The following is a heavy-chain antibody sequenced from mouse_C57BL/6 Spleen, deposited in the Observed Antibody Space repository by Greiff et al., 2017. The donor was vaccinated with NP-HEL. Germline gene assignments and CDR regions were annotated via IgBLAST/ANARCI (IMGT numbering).Heavy chain of an antibody. CDR2: INPSNGGT. CDR3: ARVYYGFYAMDY. D-gene: IGHD2-2*01. J-gene: IGHJ4*01. V-gene: IGHV1-53*01. Sequence: QVQLKESGTELVKPGASVKLSCKASGYTFTSYWMHWVKQRPGQGLEWIGNINPSNGGTNYNEKFKSKATLTVDKSSSTAYMQLSSLTSEDSAVYYCARVYYGFYAMDYWGQGTSVTVSS. CDR1: GYTFTSYW.